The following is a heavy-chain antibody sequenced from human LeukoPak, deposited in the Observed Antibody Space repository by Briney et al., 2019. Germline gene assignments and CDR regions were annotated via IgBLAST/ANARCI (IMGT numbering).Heavy chain of an antibody. D-gene: IGHD3-22*01. CDR3: ARLTDYYDSSGYYRNYNWFDP. V-gene: IGHV5-51*01. CDR2: IYPGDSDT. J-gene: IGHJ5*02. Sequence: GDSLKISCEGSGHTFSTDWIAWVRQMPGKGLEWMGIIYPGDSDTKYSPSFQGQVTISADKSINTAYLQWSSLTASDTAMYYCARLTDYYDSSGYYRNYNWFDPWGQGTLVTVSS. CDR1: GHTFSTDW.